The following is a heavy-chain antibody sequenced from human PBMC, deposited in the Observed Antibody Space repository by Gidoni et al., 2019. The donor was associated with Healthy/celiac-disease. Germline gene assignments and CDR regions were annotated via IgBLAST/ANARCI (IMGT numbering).Heavy chain of an antibody. V-gene: IGHV1-69*01. D-gene: IGHD3-22*01. Sequence: QVQLVQSGAEVKKPGSSVKVSCKASGGTFRSYAISWVRQAPGQGLEWMGGIIPILGTANYAQKFQGRVTITADESTSTAYMELSSLRSEDTAVYYCARLATMIVVEGVYDAFDIWGQGTMVTVSS. CDR3: ARLATMIVVEGVYDAFDI. J-gene: IGHJ3*02. CDR1: GGTFRSYA. CDR2: IIPILGTA.